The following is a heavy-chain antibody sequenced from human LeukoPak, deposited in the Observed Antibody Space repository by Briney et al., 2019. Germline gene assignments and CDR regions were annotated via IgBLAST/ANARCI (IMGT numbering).Heavy chain of an antibody. CDR3: ARRSGGSQGRAFDY. Sequence: SETLSLTCTVSGGSISSSSYYWGWIRQPPGKGLEWIGSIYYSGSTNYNPSLKSRVTISVDTSTNQFSLKLSSVTAADTAVYYCARRSGGSQGRAFDYWGQGTLLTVSS. V-gene: IGHV4-39*07. CDR1: GGSISSSSYY. CDR2: IYYSGST. D-gene: IGHD3-10*01. J-gene: IGHJ4*02.